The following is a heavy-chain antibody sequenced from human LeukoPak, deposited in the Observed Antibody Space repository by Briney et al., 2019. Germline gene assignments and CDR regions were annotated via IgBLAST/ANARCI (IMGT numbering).Heavy chain of an antibody. Sequence: ASVKVSCKTSGNTFSSNIINWVRQAPGQRLDWMGWINAANGNTKYSEKFQGRVTITRDTSASTVYMELNSLRPEDTAVYYCARERPTTTAFHVWGQGTMVTVS. CDR3: ARERPTTTAFHV. J-gene: IGHJ3*01. D-gene: IGHD1-14*01. CDR1: GNTFSSNI. CDR2: INAANGNT. V-gene: IGHV1-3*01.